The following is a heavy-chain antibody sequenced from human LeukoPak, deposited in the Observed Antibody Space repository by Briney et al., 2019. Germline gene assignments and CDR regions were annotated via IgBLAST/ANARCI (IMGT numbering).Heavy chain of an antibody. J-gene: IGHJ4*02. V-gene: IGHV4-34*01. D-gene: IGHD1-26*01. CDR1: GGSVSGYY. CDR2: INHSGST. Sequence: SETLSLTCAVYGGSVSGYYWSWIRQPPGKGLEWLGEINHSGSTNYNPSLKSRVTISVDTSKNQFSLKLSSVTAADTAVYYCARGVGGSYYIRWGQGTLVTVSS. CDR3: ARGVGGSYYIR.